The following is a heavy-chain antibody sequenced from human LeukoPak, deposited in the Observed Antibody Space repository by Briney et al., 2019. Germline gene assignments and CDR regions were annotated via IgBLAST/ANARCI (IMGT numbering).Heavy chain of an antibody. J-gene: IGHJ4*02. CDR2: IRRSGDST. CDR3: AKVIGDPFF. CDR1: GFTFSSYA. D-gene: IGHD4-17*01. Sequence: GGSLRLSCAASGFTFSSYAMSWVRQAPGKGLEWVSAIRRSGDSTYYADSVKGRFTISRDNSKNTLYLQMSNLRHEDTALYYCAKVIGDPFFWGQGTLVTVSS. V-gene: IGHV3-23*01.